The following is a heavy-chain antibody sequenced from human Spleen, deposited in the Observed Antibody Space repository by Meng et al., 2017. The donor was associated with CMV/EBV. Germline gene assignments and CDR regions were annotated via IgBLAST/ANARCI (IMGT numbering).Heavy chain of an antibody. V-gene: IGHV1-18*01. J-gene: IGHJ6*02. CDR1: GYTFSSYS. CDR2: IGVYRGNT. CDR3: AKALVIIAIDSSYSYGVDV. D-gene: IGHD2-21*01. Sequence: ASVKVSCKASGYTFSSYSFTWVRQAPGQGLEWIGWIGVYRGNTNYAEKFRDRVTMTTDTSTSTAYMELRSLTSVDTAVYYCAKALVIIAIDSSYSYGVDVWGQGTTVTVSS.